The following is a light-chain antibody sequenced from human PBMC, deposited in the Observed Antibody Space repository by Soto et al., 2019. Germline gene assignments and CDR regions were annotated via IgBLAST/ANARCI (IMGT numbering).Light chain of an antibody. V-gene: IGKV3-20*01. J-gene: IGKJ1*01. CDR2: GAS. CDR3: QQYGGSWT. CDR1: KGVRAGY. Sequence: EIVLTQSPGTLSLSPGERATLSCRASKGVRAGYLACYKQKPGQAPRLLIYGASSRATGIPDRFSGSGSGTDFTLTISRLEPEDFAVYYCQQYGGSWTFGQGTKVEIK.